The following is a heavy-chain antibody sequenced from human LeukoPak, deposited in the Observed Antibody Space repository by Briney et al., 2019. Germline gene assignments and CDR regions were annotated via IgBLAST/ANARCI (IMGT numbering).Heavy chain of an antibody. D-gene: IGHD3-22*01. CDR3: ARDGGSYYDSSGSYYFDY. V-gene: IGHV4-59*01. CDR2: IYYSGST. Sequence: SETLSLTCTVSGGSISSYYWSWIRQPPGKGLGWIGYIYYSGSTNYNPSLKSRVTISVDTSKNQFSLKLSSVTAADTAVYYCARDGGSYYDSSGSYYFDYWGQGTLVTVSS. CDR1: GGSISSYY. J-gene: IGHJ4*02.